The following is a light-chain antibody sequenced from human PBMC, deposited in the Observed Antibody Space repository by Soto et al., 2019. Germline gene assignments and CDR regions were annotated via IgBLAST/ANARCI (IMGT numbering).Light chain of an antibody. CDR1: SSDIGGSNY. V-gene: IGLV2-14*03. J-gene: IGLJ1*01. Sequence: QSALTQPASVSGSPGQSITISCAGTSSDIGGSNYVSWYQQHPGKAPKLMIYGVSNRPSGVSNRLSGSKSGNTASLTISGLQAEDEADYCCYSYRSSSSTFYVFGTGTKLTVL. CDR3: YSYRSSSSTFYV. CDR2: GVS.